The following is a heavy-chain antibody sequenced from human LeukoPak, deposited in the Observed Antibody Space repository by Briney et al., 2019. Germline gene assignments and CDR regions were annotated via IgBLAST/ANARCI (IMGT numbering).Heavy chain of an antibody. J-gene: IGHJ5*02. CDR1: GFTFSSYA. CDR3: ARICMGQASAS. CDR2: ICGSGSST. Sequence: GGSLRLSCAASGFTFSSYAMSWVRQAPGKGLEWVSGICGSGSSTYYAGFVKGRFTISRDNSKNTLYLKMNGMAAEDTAVYYCARICMGQASASWGQGTLVTVSS. V-gene: IGHV3-23*01. D-gene: IGHD2-8*01.